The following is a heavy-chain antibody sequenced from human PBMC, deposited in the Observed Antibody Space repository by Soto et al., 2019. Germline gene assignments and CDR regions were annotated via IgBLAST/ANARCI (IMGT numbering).Heavy chain of an antibody. Sequence: GGSLRLSCAASGFTVSSSAMIWVRQAPGKGLEWVATFSAGGSRYYADSVKGRFTLSRDNTKNSLYLQMNNLRAEDTAVYYCAREIRDVYNHVFDSWGQGTLVTVPS. J-gene: IGHJ4*02. D-gene: IGHD1-1*01. CDR2: FSAGGSR. CDR1: GFTVSSSA. V-gene: IGHV3-23*01. CDR3: AREIRDVYNHVFDS.